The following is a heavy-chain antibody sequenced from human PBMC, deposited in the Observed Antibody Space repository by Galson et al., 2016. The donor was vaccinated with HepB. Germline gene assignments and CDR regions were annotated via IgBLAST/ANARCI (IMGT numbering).Heavy chain of an antibody. CDR1: GFTFDDYA. D-gene: IGHD6-6*01. CDR3: VKDMLQGLSIIGAGLFDS. J-gene: IGHJ4*02. CDR2: VSWSGSTT. V-gene: IGHV3-9*01. Sequence: SLRLSCAASGFTFDDYALHWVRQAPGKGLEWVSGVSWSGSTTVYADSVKGRFTMSRDNAKKSVYLQMNSLRVEDTAFYFCVKDMLQGLSIIGAGLFDSWGQGTPVTVSS.